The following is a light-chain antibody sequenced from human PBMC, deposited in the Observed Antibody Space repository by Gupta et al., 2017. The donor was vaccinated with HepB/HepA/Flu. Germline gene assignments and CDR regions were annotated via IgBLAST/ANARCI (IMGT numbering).Light chain of an antibody. CDR1: QIISFN. Sequence: EILMTQSPATLSVSPEERATLSCRASQIISFNLAWYQQKPGQAPRLLIYGASTRATGIPARFSGSGSGTEFTLTISSLQSEDFAVYYCQQYNNWPRTFGQGTKVEIK. V-gene: IGKV3-15*01. CDR2: GAS. J-gene: IGKJ1*01. CDR3: QQYNNWPRT.